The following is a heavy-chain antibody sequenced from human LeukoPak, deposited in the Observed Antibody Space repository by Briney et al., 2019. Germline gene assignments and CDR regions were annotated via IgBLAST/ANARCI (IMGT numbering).Heavy chain of an antibody. CDR2: IIPIFGTA. J-gene: IGHJ3*02. D-gene: IGHD6-13*01. V-gene: IGHV1-69*13. Sequence: VASVKVSCKASGGTFSSYAISWVRQAPGQGLEWMGGIIPIFGTANYAQKFQGRVTITADESTSTAYMELSSLRSEDTAVYYCRKYSSSWANAFDIWGQGTMVTVSS. CDR3: RKYSSSWANAFDI. CDR1: GGTFSSYA.